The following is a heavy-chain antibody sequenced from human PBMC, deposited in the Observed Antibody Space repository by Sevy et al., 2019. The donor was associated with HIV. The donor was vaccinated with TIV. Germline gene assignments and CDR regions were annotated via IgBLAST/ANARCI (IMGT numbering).Heavy chain of an antibody. V-gene: IGHV3-23*01. CDR3: AKDPFAVRYDY. CDR2: ISGSGGSI. CDR1: AFTFTTYA. Sequence: GGSLRLSCAASAFTFTTYAMTWVRQAPGKGLEWVSGISGSGGSIYYADSVKGRFTFSRDNSKNMVYLQMNSLRAEDTAVYYCAKDPFAVRYDYWGQGTLVTVSS. J-gene: IGHJ4*02. D-gene: IGHD3-9*01.